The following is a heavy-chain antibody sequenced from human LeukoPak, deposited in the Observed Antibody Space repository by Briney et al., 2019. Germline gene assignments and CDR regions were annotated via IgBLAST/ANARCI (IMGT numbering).Heavy chain of an antibody. CDR2: INPNSGGT. D-gene: IGHD6-13*01. V-gene: IGHV1-2*02. J-gene: IGHJ2*01. CDR1: GYTFTGYN. CDR3: ASPIAAAISNWYFDL. Sequence: GASVKVSCKASGYTFTGYNIHWVRQAPGQGLEWMGWINPNSGGTLYAQKFQGRVIMTRDTSINTVYMELSRLRSDDTAVYYCASPIAAAISNWYFDLWGRGTLVTVSS.